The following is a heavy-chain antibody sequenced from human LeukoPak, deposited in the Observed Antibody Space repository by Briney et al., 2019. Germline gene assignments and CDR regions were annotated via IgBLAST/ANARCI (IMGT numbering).Heavy chain of an antibody. Sequence: SETLSLTCTVSGGSISSSDSYWGWIRQPPGKGLEWIGEINHSGSTNYNPSLKSRVTISVDTSKNQFSLKLSSVTAADTAVYYCARAGLSITMVRGVIRSYYYYYYMDVWGKGTTVTVSS. CDR3: ARAGLSITMVRGVIRSYYYYYYMDV. V-gene: IGHV4-39*07. CDR2: INHSGST. CDR1: GGSISSSDSY. D-gene: IGHD3-10*01. J-gene: IGHJ6*03.